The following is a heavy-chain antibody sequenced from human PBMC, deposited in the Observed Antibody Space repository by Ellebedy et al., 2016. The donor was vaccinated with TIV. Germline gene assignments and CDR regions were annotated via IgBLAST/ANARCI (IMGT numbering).Heavy chain of an antibody. CDR2: IYYSGST. CDR1: GGSISSTDYY. D-gene: IGHD2-15*01. J-gene: IGHJ4*02. V-gene: IGHV4-30-4*01. CDR3: ARDWGGGYYDY. Sequence: SETLSLXCTASGGSISSTDYYWSWIRQPPGKGLEWIGYIYYSGSTYYNPSLKSRVTISVDTSKNQFSLKLSSVTAADTAVYYCARDWGGGYYDYWGQGTLVTVSS.